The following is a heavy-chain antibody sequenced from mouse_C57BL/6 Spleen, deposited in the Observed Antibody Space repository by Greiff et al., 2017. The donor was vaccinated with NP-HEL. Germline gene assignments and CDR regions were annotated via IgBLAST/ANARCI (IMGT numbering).Heavy chain of an antibody. D-gene: IGHD2-3*01. CDR2: IYPGDGDT. V-gene: IGHV1-82*01. CDR1: GYAFSSSW. J-gene: IGHJ3*01. Sequence: QVQLKQSGPELVKPGASVKISCKASGYAFSSSWMNWVKQRPGKGLEWIGRIYPGDGDTNYNGKFKGKATLTADKSSSTAYMQLSSLTSEDSAVYFCASSGDGYYFPWFAYWGQGTLVTVSA. CDR3: ASSGDGYYFPWFAY.